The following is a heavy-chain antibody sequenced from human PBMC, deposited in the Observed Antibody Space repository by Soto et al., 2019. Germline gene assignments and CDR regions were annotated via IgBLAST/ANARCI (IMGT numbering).Heavy chain of an antibody. V-gene: IGHV5-51*01. CDR1: GSSFTSYC. Sequence: PGGSLKISCRGSGSSFTSYCIGWGRQMPGKVLDCIGINYPEDSDASYRPSYQGQVTISADKSISTAYLQWSSLKASDTAMYYCERCRYPPYYYYSMDVWLQWTTVTVPS. CDR2: NYPEDSDA. CDR3: ERCRYPPYYYYSMDV. D-gene: IGHD1-1*01. J-gene: IGHJ6*02.